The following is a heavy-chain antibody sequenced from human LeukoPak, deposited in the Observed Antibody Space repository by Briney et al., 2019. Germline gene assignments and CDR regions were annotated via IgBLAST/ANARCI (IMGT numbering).Heavy chain of an antibody. Sequence: SETLSLTCAVYGGSFSGYYWSWIRQPPGKGLEWTGEINHSGSTNYNPSLKSRVTISVDTSKNQFSLKLSSVTAADTAVYYCARGSGPFDPWGQGTLVTVSS. V-gene: IGHV4-34*01. CDR2: INHSGST. J-gene: IGHJ5*02. D-gene: IGHD3-10*01. CDR3: ARGSGPFDP. CDR1: GGSFSGYY.